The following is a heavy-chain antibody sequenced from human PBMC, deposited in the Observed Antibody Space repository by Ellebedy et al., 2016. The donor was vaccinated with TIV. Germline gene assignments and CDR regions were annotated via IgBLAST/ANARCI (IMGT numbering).Heavy chain of an antibody. D-gene: IGHD4-17*01. V-gene: IGHV3-9*01. Sequence: PGGSLRLSCVVSGFTFDDYAMHWVRQAPGKGLEWVSGINWNSGRIEYADSVKGRFTISRDNAKNSLYLQMNSLRPEDTALYYCVKSIGVTVMGAAGFDYWGQGTLVTVSS. J-gene: IGHJ4*02. CDR3: VKSIGVTVMGAAGFDY. CDR2: INWNSGRI. CDR1: GFTFDDYA.